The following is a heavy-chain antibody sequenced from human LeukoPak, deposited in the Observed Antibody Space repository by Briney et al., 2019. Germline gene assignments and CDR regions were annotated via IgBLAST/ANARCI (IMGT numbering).Heavy chain of an antibody. V-gene: IGHV4-38-2*01. CDR1: GYSISSGYY. Sequence: PSETLSLTCAVSGYSISSGYYWGWIRQPPGKGLEWIGSIYHSGSTYYNPSLKSRVTISVDTSKNQFSLKLSSVTAADTAVYYCARLGDIAAAGTRSDYFDYWGQGTLVTVSS. D-gene: IGHD6-13*01. CDR2: IYHSGST. CDR3: ARLGDIAAAGTRSDYFDY. J-gene: IGHJ4*02.